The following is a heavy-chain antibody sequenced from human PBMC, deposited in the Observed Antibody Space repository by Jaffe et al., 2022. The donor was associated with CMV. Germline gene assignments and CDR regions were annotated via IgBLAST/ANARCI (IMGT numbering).Heavy chain of an antibody. CDR3: ARDLSSSNYFDY. Sequence: QVQLVQSGAEVKEPGASVQVSCEASGYTFTAFHIHWLRQAPGQGPEWMAWINPNSGETNYGRKFQDRITVTRDTSIDTAYMTMTRLKSDDTAVYYCARDLSSSNYFDYWGQGTLVTVSA. CDR1: GYTFTAFH. D-gene: IGHD3-10*01. V-gene: IGHV1-2*02. J-gene: IGHJ4*02. CDR2: INPNSGET.